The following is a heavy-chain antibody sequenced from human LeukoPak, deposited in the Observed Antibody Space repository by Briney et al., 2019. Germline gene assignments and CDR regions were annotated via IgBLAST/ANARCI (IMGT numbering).Heavy chain of an antibody. CDR2: IIPIFGTA. CDR1: GGTFSSYA. V-gene: IGHV1-69*05. Sequence: SVKVSCKASGGTFSSYAISWVRQAPGQGLEWMGRIIPIFGTANYAQKFQGRVTITTDESTSTAYMELSSLRSEDTAVYYCAREPIYSGYGPDYYYYYYMDVWGKGTTVTVPS. CDR3: AREPIYSGYGPDYYYYYYMDV. J-gene: IGHJ6*03. D-gene: IGHD5-12*01.